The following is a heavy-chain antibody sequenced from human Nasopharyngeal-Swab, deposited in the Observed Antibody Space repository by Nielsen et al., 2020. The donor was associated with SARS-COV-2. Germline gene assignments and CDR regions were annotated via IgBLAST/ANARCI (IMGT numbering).Heavy chain of an antibody. J-gene: IGHJ4*02. Sequence: GESLKISCAASGFTFSRFWMTWVRQAPGKGLEWVAHIKEDGSEEYYVDSVKGRFTISRDNAKNSLYLQMNSLRAEDTAVYYCATSEFGPDYWGQGTLVTVSS. CDR2: IKEDGSEE. CDR1: GFTFSRFW. V-gene: IGHV3-7*03. CDR3: ATSEFGPDY. D-gene: IGHD3-16*01.